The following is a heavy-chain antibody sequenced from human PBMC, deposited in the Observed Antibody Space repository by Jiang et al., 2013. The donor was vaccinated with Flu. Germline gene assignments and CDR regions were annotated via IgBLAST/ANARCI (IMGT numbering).Heavy chain of an antibody. CDR3: ARGLTYYDILTGYSSFAGDAFDI. CDR1: GYTFTSYD. D-gene: IGHD3-9*01. CDR2: MNPNSGNT. J-gene: IGHJ3*02. Sequence: AEVKKPGASVKVSCKASGYTFTSYDINWVRQATGQGLEWMGWMNPNSGNTGYAQKFQGRVTMTRNTSISTAYMELSSLRSEDTAVYYCARGLTYYDILTGYSSFAGDAFDIWGQGTMVTVSS. V-gene: IGHV1-8*01.